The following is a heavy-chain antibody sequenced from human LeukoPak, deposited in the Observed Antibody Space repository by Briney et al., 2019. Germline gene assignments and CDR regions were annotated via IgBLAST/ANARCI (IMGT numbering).Heavy chain of an antibody. J-gene: IGHJ3*02. D-gene: IGHD5-12*01. CDR2: IYYSGST. CDR1: GGSISSGDYY. CDR3: ARRNDPSGMVATIWGEAFDI. Sequence: SETLSLTCTVSGGSISSGDYYWSWIRQPPGKGLEWIGYIYYSGSTYYNPSLKSRVTISVDTSKNQFSLKLSSVTAADTAVYYCARRNDPSGMVATIWGEAFDIWGQGTMVTVSS. V-gene: IGHV4-30-4*01.